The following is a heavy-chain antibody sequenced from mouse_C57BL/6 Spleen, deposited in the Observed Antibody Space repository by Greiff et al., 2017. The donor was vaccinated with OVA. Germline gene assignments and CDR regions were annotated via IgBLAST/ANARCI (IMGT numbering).Heavy chain of an antibody. Sequence: VKLQESGPGLVAPSQSLSITCTVSGFSLTSYGVDWVRQPPGKGLEWLGVIWGGGSTNYNSALMSRLSISKDNSKSHVFLKMNRLQTDDTAMYCCAIHTTVALGYAMDYWGQGTSVTVSS. V-gene: IGHV2-9*01. CDR1: GFSLTSYG. CDR3: AIHTTVALGYAMDY. D-gene: IGHD1-1*01. J-gene: IGHJ4*01. CDR2: IWGGGST.